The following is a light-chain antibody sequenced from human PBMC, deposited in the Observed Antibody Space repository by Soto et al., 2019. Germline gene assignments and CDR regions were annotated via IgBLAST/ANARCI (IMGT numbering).Light chain of an antibody. V-gene: IGKV1-39*01. CDR2: TAS. CDR3: QQSDSIPT. Sequence: DLQMTQSPSSLSASVGDRVTITCRASQSINSYVNWYQQKPGKAPKVLIYTASSLQSGVPLRFSGSGSGTDFTLTISSLQPEDFATYYCQQSDSIPTFGGGTKVEIK. J-gene: IGKJ4*01. CDR1: QSINSY.